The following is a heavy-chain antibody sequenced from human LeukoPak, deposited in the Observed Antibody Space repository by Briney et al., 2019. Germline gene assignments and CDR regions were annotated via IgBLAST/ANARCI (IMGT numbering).Heavy chain of an antibody. CDR2: TKSKTDGGTT. D-gene: IGHD4-17*01. CDR1: GFTFSNAW. Sequence: GGPLRLSCAAAGFTFSNAWMSWVRKAPGKGLEWVGRTKSKTDGGTTNCAAPLKGRFIISRDDSKNTLYLQRNSLKAEDTAVYYCDTDAGVTTKERDYWGQGTLVTVSS. V-gene: IGHV3-15*01. J-gene: IGHJ4*02. CDR3: DTDAGVTTKERDY.